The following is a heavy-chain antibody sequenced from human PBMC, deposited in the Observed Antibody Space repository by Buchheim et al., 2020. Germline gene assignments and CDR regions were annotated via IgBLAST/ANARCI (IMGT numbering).Heavy chain of an antibody. D-gene: IGHD2-2*01. CDR1: GFTVSSKS. CDR2: VYSGGST. Sequence: VQLVQSGGGLVQPGGSLTLSCAASGFTVSSKSMSWVGQAPGKGLEWVSLVYSGGSTYYAESVKGRFTISRDLYKNTLYLQLNSLRAEDTAVYYCARDPALYYGLDVWGQGTT. V-gene: IGHV3-66*01. CDR3: ARDPALYYGLDV. J-gene: IGHJ6*02.